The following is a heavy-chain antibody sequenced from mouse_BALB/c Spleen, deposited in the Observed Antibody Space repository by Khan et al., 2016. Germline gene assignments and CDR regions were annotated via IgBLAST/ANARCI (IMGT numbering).Heavy chain of an antibody. Sequence: QVQLQQPGAELVRPGASVKLSCKASGYTFTSYWINWMKQRPGQGLEWIGNIFPSDSYTNYNQKFKDKATLTVDKSSSTAYRQRSSPTSEDSAIYYCTRGESTMIRGFAYWGQGTLVTVSA. CDR2: IFPSDSYT. V-gene: IGHV1-69*02. D-gene: IGHD2-4*01. CDR1: GYTFTSYW. J-gene: IGHJ3*01. CDR3: TRGESTMIRGFAY.